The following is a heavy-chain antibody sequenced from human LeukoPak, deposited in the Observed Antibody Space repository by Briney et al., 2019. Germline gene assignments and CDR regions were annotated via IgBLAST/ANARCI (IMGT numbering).Heavy chain of an antibody. V-gene: IGHV3-21*01. CDR1: GFTFSSYS. D-gene: IGHD1-26*01. Sequence: PGGSLRLSCAASGFTFSSYSMNWVRQAPGKGLEWVSSISSSSSYIYYADSVKGRFTISRDNAKNSLYLQMNSLRAEDTAVYYCASPRKAGSSQYFDYWGRGTLVTVSS. CDR3: ASPRKAGSSQYFDY. CDR2: ISSSSSYI. J-gene: IGHJ4*02.